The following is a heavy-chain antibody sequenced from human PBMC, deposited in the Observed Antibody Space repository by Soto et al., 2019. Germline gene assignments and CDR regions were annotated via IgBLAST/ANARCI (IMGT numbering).Heavy chain of an antibody. J-gene: IGHJ6*03. Sequence: VQLLESGGCLVQPGGSLRLSCAASGFGFSTYTMNWVRQAPEKGMEWVAVIWYDGSNKYYADSVKGRFTISRDNSKNTLYLQMNSLRAEDTAVYYCARVCASIAARPGGFGNYYYMDVWGKGTTVTVSS. CDR3: ARVCASIAARPGGFGNYYYMDV. V-gene: IGHV3-33*08. CDR1: GFGFSTYT. CDR2: IWYDGSNK. D-gene: IGHD6-6*01.